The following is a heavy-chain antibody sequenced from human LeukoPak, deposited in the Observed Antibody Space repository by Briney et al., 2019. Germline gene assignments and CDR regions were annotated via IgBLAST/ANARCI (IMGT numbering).Heavy chain of an antibody. CDR3: ARDRGAKDY. Sequence: SETLSLTCTVSGGSISSSSYYWGWIRQPAGKGLEWIGRIYTSGSTNYNPSLKSRVTMSVDTSKNQFSMKLRSVTAADTAVYYCARDRGAKDYWGQGTLVTVSS. CDR1: GGSISSSSYY. J-gene: IGHJ4*02. CDR2: IYTSGST. D-gene: IGHD1-26*01. V-gene: IGHV4-61*02.